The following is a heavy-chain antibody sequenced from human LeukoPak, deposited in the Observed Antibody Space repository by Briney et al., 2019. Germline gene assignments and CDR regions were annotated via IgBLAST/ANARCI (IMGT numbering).Heavy chain of an antibody. CDR3: ARVRRSAKNYYGMDV. CDR1: GFTFSSYS. D-gene: IGHD4/OR15-4a*01. CDR2: ISSSSSTI. J-gene: IGHJ6*02. V-gene: IGHV3-48*02. Sequence: GGSLRLSCAASGFTFSSYSMNWVRQAPGKGLEWGSYISSSSSTIYYADSVKGRFTISRDNAKNSLFLQMNSLRDEDTAVYYCARVRRSAKNYYGMDVWGQGTTVTVSS.